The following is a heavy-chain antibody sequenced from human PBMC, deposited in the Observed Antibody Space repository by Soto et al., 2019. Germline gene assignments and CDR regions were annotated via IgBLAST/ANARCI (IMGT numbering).Heavy chain of an antibody. J-gene: IGHJ6*03. Sequence: SETLSLTCTVSGGSISSSSYYWGWIRQPPGKGLEWIGSIYYSGSTYYNPSLKSRVTISVDTSKNQFSLKLSSVTAADTAVYYCARATRYCSGGSCYSDWVSYYYYYMDVWGKGTTVTVSS. V-gene: IGHV4-39*01. CDR2: IYYSGST. D-gene: IGHD2-15*01. CDR1: GGSISSSSYY. CDR3: ARATRYCSGGSCYSDWVSYYYYYMDV.